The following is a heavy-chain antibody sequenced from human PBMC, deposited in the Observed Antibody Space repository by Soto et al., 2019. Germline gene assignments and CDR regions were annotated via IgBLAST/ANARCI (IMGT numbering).Heavy chain of an antibody. D-gene: IGHD1-26*01. V-gene: IGHV1-18*01. CDR2: ISANNGNT. CDR1: GYTFTNYG. CDR3: ARDRGSYALDY. J-gene: IGHJ4*02. Sequence: QVQLVQSGAEVKKPGASVKVSCKASGYTFTNYGISWVRQAPGQGLEWMGWISANNGNTNYEQKLQGRVTMTTDTSPSTDYMELRSLRSDYTYVYYCARDRGSYALDYWGQGTLVTVSS.